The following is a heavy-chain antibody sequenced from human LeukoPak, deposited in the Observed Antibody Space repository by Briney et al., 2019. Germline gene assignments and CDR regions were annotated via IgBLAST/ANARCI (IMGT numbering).Heavy chain of an antibody. CDR2: IYYSGST. J-gene: IGHJ5*02. V-gene: IGHV4-39*01. CDR1: GGSISSSSYY. CDR3: ARHLESFDYGEHVNWFDP. Sequence: SETLSLICTVSGGSISSSSYYWGWIRQPPGKGLEWIGSIYYSGSTYYNPSLKSRVTISVDTSKNQFSLKLSSVTAADTAVYYCARHLESFDYGEHVNWFDPWGQGTLVTVSS. D-gene: IGHD4-17*01.